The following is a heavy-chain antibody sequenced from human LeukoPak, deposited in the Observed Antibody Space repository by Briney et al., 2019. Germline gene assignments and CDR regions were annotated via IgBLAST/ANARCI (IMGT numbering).Heavy chain of an antibody. V-gene: IGHV3-21*01. D-gene: IGHD3-16*01. CDR2: ISSSSSYI. CDR3: ARDFPLMSL. Sequence: PGGSLRLSCAGSGFTFSNYAMTWVRQAPGKGLEWVSSISSSSSYIYYADSVKGRFTISRDNAKNSLYLQMNSLRAEDTAVYYCARDFPLMSLWGQGTLVTVSS. CDR1: GFTFSNYA. J-gene: IGHJ4*02.